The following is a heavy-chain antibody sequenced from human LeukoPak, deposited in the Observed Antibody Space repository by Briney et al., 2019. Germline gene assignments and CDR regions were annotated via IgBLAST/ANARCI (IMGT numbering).Heavy chain of an antibody. CDR3: ARGYGGNSAAFDI. CDR1: GFTFRSFG. J-gene: IGHJ3*02. CDR2: ISYDGSNK. Sequence: GGSLRLSCLASGFTFRSFGMHWVRQAPGTGLEWVALISYDGSNKNYADSVKGRFTISRDNSKNILYLQMNSLRVEDTAVYFCARGYGGNSAAFDICGQGTMVTVSS. D-gene: IGHD4-23*01. V-gene: IGHV3-30*03.